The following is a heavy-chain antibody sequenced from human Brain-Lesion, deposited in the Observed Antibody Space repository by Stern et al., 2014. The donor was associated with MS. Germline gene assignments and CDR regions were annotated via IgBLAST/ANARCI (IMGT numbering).Heavy chain of an antibody. CDR2: IYCSRFT. CDR1: GGSISSSTYY. V-gene: IGHV4-39*01. CDR3: ARHDSVPRPSQLYSARDRGPGYFDY. D-gene: IGHD1-26*01. J-gene: IGHJ4*02. Sequence: VQLLESGPGLVKPSETLSLTCTASGGSISSSTYYWAWLRQPPGQGLEWFGNIYCSRFTYYNPSPKSRVTISVDMSKKQFFLTLSSVTPADTDIYYCARHDSVPRPSQLYSARDRGPGYFDYWGQGTLVTVSS.